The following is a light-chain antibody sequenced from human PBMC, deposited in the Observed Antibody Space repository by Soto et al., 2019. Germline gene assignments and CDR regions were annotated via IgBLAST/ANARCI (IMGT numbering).Light chain of an antibody. J-gene: IGKJ1*01. CDR2: GAS. Sequence: DIQMTQSPSSLSASVGDRVTITCRASQSISTYLNWYQHKTGKAPKLLIYGASSLQSGVPSRFSGSASGTDFTLTISSLQPEDFATYYCQQSYKTPTFGQGTKVEIK. V-gene: IGKV1-39*01. CDR1: QSISTY. CDR3: QQSYKTPT.